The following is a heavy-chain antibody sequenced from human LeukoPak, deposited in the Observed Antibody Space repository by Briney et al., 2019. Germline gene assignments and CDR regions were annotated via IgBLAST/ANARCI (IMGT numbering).Heavy chain of an antibody. CDR1: GFTFSSYS. CDR3: TSHDYGDFPSFDY. V-gene: IGHV3-21*04. D-gene: IGHD4-17*01. J-gene: IGHJ4*02. Sequence: GGSLRLSCSASGFTFSSYSMNWVRQAPGKGLEWVPSISSSSSYIYYADSVKGRFTISRDNAKNSLYLQMNSLKTEDTAVYYCTSHDYGDFPSFDYWGQGTLVTVSS. CDR2: ISSSSSYI.